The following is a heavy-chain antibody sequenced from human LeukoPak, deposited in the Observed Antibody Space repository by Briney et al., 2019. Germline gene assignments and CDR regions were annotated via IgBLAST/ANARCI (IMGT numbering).Heavy chain of an antibody. D-gene: IGHD6-19*01. J-gene: IGHJ6*03. V-gene: IGHV4-39*02. CDR3: ARDLSSSGWRAYYYYYMDV. CDR2: IYYSGST. Sequence: PSETLSLTCTVSGGSISSSSYYWGWIRQPPGKGLEWIGNIYYSGSTYYNPSLKSRVTISVDTSKNQFSLKLSSVTAADTAVYYCARDLSSSGWRAYYYYYMDVWGKGTTVTVSS. CDR1: GGSISSSSYY.